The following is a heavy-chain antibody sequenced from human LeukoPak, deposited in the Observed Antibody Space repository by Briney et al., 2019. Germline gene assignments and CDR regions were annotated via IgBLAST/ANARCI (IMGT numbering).Heavy chain of an antibody. CDR1: GYTFTGYY. CDR2: INPNSGGT. CDR3: ARGYSYGYVFLDY. J-gene: IGHJ4*02. Sequence: WASVKVSCKASGYTFTGYYMHWVRQAPGQGLEWMGWINPNSGGTNYAQKFQGRVTMTRDTSISTAYMELSRLRSDDTAVYYCARGYSYGYVFLDYWGQGTLVTVSS. D-gene: IGHD5-18*01. V-gene: IGHV1-2*02.